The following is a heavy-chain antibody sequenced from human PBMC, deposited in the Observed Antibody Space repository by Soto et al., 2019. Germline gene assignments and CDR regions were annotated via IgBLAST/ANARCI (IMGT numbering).Heavy chain of an antibody. V-gene: IGHV3-7*03. CDR2: IKRDGNEI. CDR3: VRYRAYYYGSGSYYTHYYYGMDV. J-gene: IGHJ6*02. CDR1: GFTLSFYW. Sequence: EVQLVESGGGLVQPGGSLRLSCAASGFTLSFYWMSWVRQAPGKGLEWVANIKRDGNEIHYVDSVKGRFTISRDNAKNALYLQMNSLRVEDTAVYYCVRYRAYYYGSGSYYTHYYYGMDVWGQGTTVTVSS. D-gene: IGHD3-10*01.